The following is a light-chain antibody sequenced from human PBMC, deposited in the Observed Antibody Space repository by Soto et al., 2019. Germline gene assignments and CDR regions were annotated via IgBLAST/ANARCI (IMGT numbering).Light chain of an antibody. J-gene: IGKJ4*01. CDR2: GAS. CDR3: QQYGSSPFT. Sequence: VLTQSPATLSVSPGETATLSCTTSQGLNRNLAWYQQKLGQAPRLLIYGASSRATGIPDRFSGSGSGTDFTLTISRLEPEDFAVYYCQQYGSSPFTFGGGTKVDIK. CDR1: QGLNRN. V-gene: IGKV3-20*01.